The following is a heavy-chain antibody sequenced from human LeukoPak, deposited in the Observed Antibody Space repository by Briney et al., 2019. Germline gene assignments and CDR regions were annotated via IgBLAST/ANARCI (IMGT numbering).Heavy chain of an antibody. CDR2: INPNSGGT. J-gene: IGHJ5*02. CDR1: GYTFTGCY. CDR3: ARDLSSGDNWFDP. Sequence: ASVKVSCKASGYTFTGCYMHWVRQAPGQGLEWMGWINPNSGGTNYAQKFQGRVTMTRDTSISTAYMELSRLRSDDTAVYYCARDLSSGDNWFDPWGQGTLVTVSS. V-gene: IGHV1-2*02.